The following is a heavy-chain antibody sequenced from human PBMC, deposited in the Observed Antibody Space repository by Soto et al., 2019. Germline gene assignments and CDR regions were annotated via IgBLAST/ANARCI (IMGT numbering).Heavy chain of an antibody. CDR1: GFTFSDHY. D-gene: IGHD4-4*01. J-gene: IGHJ6*03. V-gene: IGHV3-72*01. CDR3: ASGSNHYYYYYYMDV. CDR2: TRNKANSYTT. Sequence: GGSLRLSCAASGFTFSDHYMDWVRQAPGKVLEWVGRTRNKANSYTTEYAASVKGRFTISRDDSKNSLYLQMNSLKTEYTAVYYCASGSNHYYYYYYMDVWGKGT.